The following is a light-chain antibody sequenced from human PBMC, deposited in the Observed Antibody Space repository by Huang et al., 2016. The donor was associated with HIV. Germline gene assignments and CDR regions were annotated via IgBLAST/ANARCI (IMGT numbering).Light chain of an antibody. Sequence: DIQMTQSPSSLSASVGDRVTITCRASQSLNSYLNWYQQKPGKAPKLLIYGASNLRNGVPSRFSGSGSATDFTLSISSLQPEDFATYYCQQSDTTPATFGQGTKVE. J-gene: IGKJ1*01. CDR1: QSLNSY. CDR3: QQSDTTPAT. V-gene: IGKV1-39*01. CDR2: GAS.